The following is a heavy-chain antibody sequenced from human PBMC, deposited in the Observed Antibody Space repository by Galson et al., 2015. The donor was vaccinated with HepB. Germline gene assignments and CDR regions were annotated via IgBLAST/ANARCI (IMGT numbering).Heavy chain of an antibody. V-gene: IGHV5-51*03. Sequence: QSGAEVKKPGESLKISCKGSGYSFTSYWIGWVRQMPGKGLEWMGIIYPGDSDTRYSPSFQGQVTISADKSISTAYLQWSSLKASDTAMYYCARLGRDCSGGIFYSRFDYWGQGTLVTVSS. J-gene: IGHJ4*02. CDR2: IYPGDSDT. D-gene: IGHD2-15*01. CDR3: ARLGRDCSGGIFYSRFDY. CDR1: GYSFTSYW.